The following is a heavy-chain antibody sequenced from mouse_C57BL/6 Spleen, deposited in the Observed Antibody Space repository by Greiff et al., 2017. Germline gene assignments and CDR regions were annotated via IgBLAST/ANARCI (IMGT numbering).Heavy chain of an antibody. CDR3: ARGDYYGSSEYFDV. J-gene: IGHJ1*03. Sequence: EVQLVESGGGLVKPGGSLKLSCAASGFTFSDYGMHWVRQAPEKGLEWVAYISSGSSTIYYADTVKGRFTISRDNAKNTLFLQMTSLRSEDTAMYYCARGDYYGSSEYFDVWGTGTTVTVSS. D-gene: IGHD1-1*01. CDR1: GFTFSDYG. CDR2: ISSGSSTI. V-gene: IGHV5-17*01.